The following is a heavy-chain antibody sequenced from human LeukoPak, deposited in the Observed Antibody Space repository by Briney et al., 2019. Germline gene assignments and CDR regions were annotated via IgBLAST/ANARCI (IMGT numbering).Heavy chain of an antibody. CDR1: GFPFSDHE. V-gene: IGHV3-48*03. Sequence: GGSLRLSCAASGFPFSDHEMNWVRPAPGKGLGWVSYISSSGSDKYYPDSVKGRFTISRDNAKNSLYLQMNSLRAEDTAVYYCARRTSGAFAIWGQGTEVTVSS. J-gene: IGHJ3*02. CDR3: ARRTSGAFAI. CDR2: ISSSGSDK.